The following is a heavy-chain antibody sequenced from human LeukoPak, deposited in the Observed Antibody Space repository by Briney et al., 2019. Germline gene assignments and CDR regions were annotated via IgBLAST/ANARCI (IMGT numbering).Heavy chain of an antibody. V-gene: IGHV4-61*08. J-gene: IGHJ6*02. CDR3: ARGQGSYGSSGMDV. Sequence: SETLSLTCSVSGASISSGDYYWSWIRQPPGKGLEWIGYNYYSGSTNYNPSLKSRVTISVDTSKNQFSLKLSSVTAADTAVYYCARGQGSYGSSGMDVWGQGTTVTVSS. CDR2: NYYSGST. D-gene: IGHD5-18*01. CDR1: GASISSGDYY.